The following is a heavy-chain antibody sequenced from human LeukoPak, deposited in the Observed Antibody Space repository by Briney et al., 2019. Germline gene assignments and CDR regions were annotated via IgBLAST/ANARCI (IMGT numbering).Heavy chain of an antibody. J-gene: IGHJ4*02. CDR3: ASAIAVAGTGFDY. CDR1: GFTFSSYG. D-gene: IGHD6-19*01. Sequence: GGSLRLSCAASGFTFSSYGMHRVRQAPGKGLEWLAVISYDGSNKYYADSVKGRFTISRDNSKNTLYLQMNSLRAEDTAVYYCASAIAVAGTGFDYWGQGTLVTVSS. V-gene: IGHV3-30*03. CDR2: ISYDGSNK.